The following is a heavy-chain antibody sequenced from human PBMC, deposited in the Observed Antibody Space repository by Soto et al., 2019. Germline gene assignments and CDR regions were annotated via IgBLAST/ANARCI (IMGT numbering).Heavy chain of an antibody. D-gene: IGHD1-26*01. Sequence: QVQLQESGPGLVKPSGTLSLTCAVFGGSISNSNWWTWVRQPPGKGLDWIGEIFHSGSTNYNSSLMGRVTISVDKANNQFSRKLSSVTAADTAVYSCARRPIVGAAIWGQGTLVTVSS. CDR2: IFHSGST. J-gene: IGHJ4*02. CDR1: GGSISNSNW. V-gene: IGHV4-4*02. CDR3: ARRPIVGAAI.